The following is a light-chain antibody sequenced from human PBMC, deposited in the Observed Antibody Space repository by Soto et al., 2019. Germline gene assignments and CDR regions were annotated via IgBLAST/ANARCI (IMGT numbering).Light chain of an antibody. J-gene: IGKJ1*01. CDR3: QQYQTYST. CDR2: KAS. CDR1: QNINSW. Sequence: IQMTQSPSTLSASVGDRVTITCRASQNINSWLAWYQQRPGKAPKLLIYKASNLEGGVPARFSGSGSGTEFTLTISSLQPDDFATYYCQQYQTYSTFGQGTKVE. V-gene: IGKV1-5*03.